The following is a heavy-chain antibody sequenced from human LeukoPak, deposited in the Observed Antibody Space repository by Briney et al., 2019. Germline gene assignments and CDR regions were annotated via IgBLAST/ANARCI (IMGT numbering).Heavy chain of an antibody. CDR3: ARDGSMIAAAGTPTFGY. CDR2: INAGNGNT. Sequence: ASVKVSCKASGYTFTRYAMHWVRQAPGRRLEWMGWINAGNGNTKYSQKFQGRVTITRDTSASTAYMELSSLRSEDTAVYYCARDGSMIAAAGTPTFGYWGQGTLVTVSS. V-gene: IGHV1-3*01. J-gene: IGHJ4*02. CDR1: GYTFTRYA. D-gene: IGHD6-13*01.